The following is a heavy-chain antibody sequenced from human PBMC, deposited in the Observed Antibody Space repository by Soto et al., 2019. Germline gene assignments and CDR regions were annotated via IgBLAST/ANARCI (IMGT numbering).Heavy chain of an antibody. D-gene: IGHD3-10*01. Sequence: QVQLQESGPGVVKPAGTLSLTCAVSGVSISTSNWWSWARQSPGKGLEWIGEIYHSGSTNYNPSLQGRVPIAXDKSTNHFFLQLTSVNAADTAVYFCAKGGRVYYGSGSYFASWGQGIVVTVSS. CDR2: IYHSGST. V-gene: IGHV4-4*01. CDR1: GVSISTSNW. J-gene: IGHJ4*02. CDR3: AKGGRVYYGSGSYFAS.